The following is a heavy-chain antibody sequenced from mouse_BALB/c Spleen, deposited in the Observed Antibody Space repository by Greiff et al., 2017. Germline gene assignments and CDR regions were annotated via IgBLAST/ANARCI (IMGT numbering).Heavy chain of an antibody. CDR1: GFTFSSYA. J-gene: IGHJ1*01. Sequence: EVQLMESGGGLVKPGGSLKLSCAASGFTFSSYAMSWVRQTPEKRLEWVANISSGGSDTYYPDSVKGRFTISRDNAKNTLYLQMSSLRSEDTAMYYCARPNGKWYFDVWGGGTTVTVSS. CDR2: ISSGGSDT. V-gene: IGHV5-9-3*01. CDR3: ARPNGKWYFDV. D-gene: IGHD2-1*01.